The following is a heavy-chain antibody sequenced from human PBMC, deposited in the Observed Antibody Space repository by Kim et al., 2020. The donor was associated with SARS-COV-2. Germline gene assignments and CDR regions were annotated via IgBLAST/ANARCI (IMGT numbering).Heavy chain of an antibody. D-gene: IGHD6-13*01. CDR2: IYYSGST. V-gene: IGHV4-39*01. CDR3: ARHFSPFLAAGGNNWFDP. J-gene: IGHJ5*02. Sequence: SETLSLTCTVSGGSISSSGYYWGWIRQPPGKGLEWIGSIYYSGSTYYNPSLKSGVTISVDTSTKQISLKLSSLTAADTAVYYCARHFSPFLAAGGNNWFDPGPQGPLVTVSS. CDR1: GGSISSSGYY.